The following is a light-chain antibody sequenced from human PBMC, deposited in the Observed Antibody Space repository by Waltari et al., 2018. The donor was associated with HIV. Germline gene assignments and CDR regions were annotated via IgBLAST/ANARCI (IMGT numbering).Light chain of an antibody. Sequence: HSLLTQPPSVSGAPGQRVTISCTGSSSNIGAGYDVHWYQKYPGTAPKLLIFQNVNPPSGVPDRFSGSKAVTSASLVITGLQAEDEADYYCQSYDRRLMWVFGGGTSLTV. J-gene: IGLJ2*01. CDR3: QSYDRRLMWV. CDR1: SSNIGAGYD. CDR2: QNV. V-gene: IGLV1-40*01.